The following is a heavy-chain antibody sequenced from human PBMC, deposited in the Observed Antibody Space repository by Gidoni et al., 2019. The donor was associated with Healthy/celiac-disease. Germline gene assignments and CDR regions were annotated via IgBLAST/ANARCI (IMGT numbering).Heavy chain of an antibody. J-gene: IGHJ4*02. Sequence: QVQLQESGPGLVKPSAPLSLTCTVSGVSVSSGSYYWSWIRQPPGKGLEWIGYIYYSGSTNYNPSLKSRVTISVDTSKNQFSLKLSSVTAADTAVYYCARDGSDGGTLVYWGQGTLGTVSS. V-gene: IGHV4-61*01. CDR1: GVSVSSGSYY. CDR2: IYYSGST. CDR3: ARDGSDGGTLVY. D-gene: IGHD2-15*01.